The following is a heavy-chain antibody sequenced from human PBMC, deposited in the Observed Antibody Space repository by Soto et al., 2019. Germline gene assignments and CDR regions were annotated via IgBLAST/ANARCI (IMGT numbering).Heavy chain of an antibody. J-gene: IGHJ4*02. CDR1: GGSISSGGYS. D-gene: IGHD2-15*01. CDR3: ASSGEYCSGGSCYTFPY. Sequence: PSETLSLTCAVSGGSISSGGYSWSWIRQPPGKGLEWIGYIYHSGSTYYNPSLKSRVTISVDRSKNQFSLKLSSVTAADTAVYYCASSGEYCSGGSCYTFPYWGQGTLVTVS. CDR2: IYHSGST. V-gene: IGHV4-30-2*01.